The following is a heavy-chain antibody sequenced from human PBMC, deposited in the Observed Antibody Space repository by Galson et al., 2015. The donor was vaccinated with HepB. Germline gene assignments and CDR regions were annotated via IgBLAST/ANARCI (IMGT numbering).Heavy chain of an antibody. Sequence: LSLTCTVSGGSISSSSYYWGWIRQPPGKGLEWIGSIYYSGSTYYNPSLKSRVTISVDTSKNQFSLKLSSVTAADTAVYYCARHAAEIYYFDYWGQGTLVTVSS. V-gene: IGHV4-39*01. J-gene: IGHJ4*02. CDR1: GGSISSSSYY. CDR2: IYYSGST. D-gene: IGHD5-24*01. CDR3: ARHAAEIYYFDY.